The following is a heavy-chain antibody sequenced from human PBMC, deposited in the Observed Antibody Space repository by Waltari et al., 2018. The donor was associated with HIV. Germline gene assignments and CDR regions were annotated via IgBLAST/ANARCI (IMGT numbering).Heavy chain of an antibody. CDR1: GGSISSSSYY. D-gene: IGHD6-13*01. CDR2: IYYSGST. Sequence: QLQLQESGPGLVKPSETLSLTCTVSGGSISSSSYYWGWIRQPPGKGLEWIGSIYYSGSTYYNPSLKSRVTISVDTSKNQFSLKLSSVTAADTAVYYWARVVMGAAAGPSDYWGQGTLVTVSS. CDR3: ARVVMGAAAGPSDY. V-gene: IGHV4-39*07. J-gene: IGHJ4*02.